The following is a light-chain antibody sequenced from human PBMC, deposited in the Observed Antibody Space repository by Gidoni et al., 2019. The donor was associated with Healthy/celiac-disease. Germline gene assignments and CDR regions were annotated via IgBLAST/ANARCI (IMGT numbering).Light chain of an antibody. CDR1: QSVSSSY. Sequence: VLTQSPGTLSLSPGERATLSCRASQSVSSSYLAWYQQKPGQAPRLLIYGASSRATGIPDRFSGSGSGTDFTLTISRLEPEDFAVYYCPQYGSSPTFGQGTRLEIK. V-gene: IGKV3-20*01. CDR3: PQYGSSPT. J-gene: IGKJ5*01. CDR2: GAS.